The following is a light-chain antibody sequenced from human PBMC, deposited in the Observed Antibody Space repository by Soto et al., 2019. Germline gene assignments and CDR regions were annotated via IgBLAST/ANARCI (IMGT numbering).Light chain of an antibody. J-gene: IGKJ1*01. CDR2: GAS. Sequence: EILMTQSPATLSVSPGYRATLSCRASQSVSNNLAWYQQRPGQAPRLLIYGASTRATGIPARFSGSGSGTEFTLTISSLQPEDFAVYYCQQYNDWPPWTFGQGTKGDIK. CDR1: QSVSNN. CDR3: QQYNDWPPWT. V-gene: IGKV3-15*01.